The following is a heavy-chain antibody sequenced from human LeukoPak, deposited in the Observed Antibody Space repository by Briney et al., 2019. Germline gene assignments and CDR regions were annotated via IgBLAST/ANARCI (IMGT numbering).Heavy chain of an antibody. CDR2: ISSSSSTI. CDR1: GLTFSSYT. CDR3: ARGIAARPSSYYYYYMDV. V-gene: IGHV3-48*01. J-gene: IGHJ6*03. D-gene: IGHD6-6*01. Sequence: GGSLRLSCAASGLTFSSYTKNWVRQAPGKGLEWVSYISSSSSTIYYAGSVKGRFTISRDNAKNSLYLQMNSLRAEDTAVYYCARGIAARPSSYYYYYMDVWGKGTTVTVSS.